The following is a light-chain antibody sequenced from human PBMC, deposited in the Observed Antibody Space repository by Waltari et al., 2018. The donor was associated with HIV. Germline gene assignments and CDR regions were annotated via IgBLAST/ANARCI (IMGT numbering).Light chain of an antibody. V-gene: IGKV1-9*01. CDR2: TAS. CDR3: QQFKSYPFT. Sequence: DIHFTQSPAYLSAAVGDRVTLTCRASEGISRFLAWYQQEPGKAPKLLIYTASTLQSGAPSRFSGSGSGTEFTLTVTSLQPEDFATYYCQQFKSYPFTFGQGTELGIK. J-gene: IGKJ2*01. CDR1: EGISRF.